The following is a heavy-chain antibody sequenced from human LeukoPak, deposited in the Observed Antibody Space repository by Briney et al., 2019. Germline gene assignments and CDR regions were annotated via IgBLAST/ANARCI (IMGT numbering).Heavy chain of an antibody. Sequence: ASVKVSCKASGYIFTGYYMHWVRQAPGQGLEWMGWINPNSGDTNYAQKFQGWVTMTRDTSINTGYMELRRLRSDNTAVYYCARELEPRHVLRFLEWPPFDYWGQGTLVTVSS. CDR3: ARELEPRHVLRFLEWPPFDY. V-gene: IGHV1-2*04. CDR1: GYIFTGYY. J-gene: IGHJ4*02. CDR2: INPNSGDT. D-gene: IGHD3-3*01.